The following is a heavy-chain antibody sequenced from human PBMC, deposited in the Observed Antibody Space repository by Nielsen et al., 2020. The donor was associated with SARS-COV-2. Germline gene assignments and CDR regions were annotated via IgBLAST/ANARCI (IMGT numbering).Heavy chain of an antibody. CDR1: GFTFDDYA. Sequence: GESLKISCAASGFTFDDYAMHWVRQAPGKGLEWVSLISGDGGSTYYADSVKGRFTISRDNSKNSLYLQMNSLRTEDTALYYCAKVDGYCSGGSCYGDYYYGMDVWGQGTTVTVSS. D-gene: IGHD2-15*01. J-gene: IGHJ6*02. CDR2: ISGDGGST. CDR3: AKVDGYCSGGSCYGDYYYGMDV. V-gene: IGHV3-43*02.